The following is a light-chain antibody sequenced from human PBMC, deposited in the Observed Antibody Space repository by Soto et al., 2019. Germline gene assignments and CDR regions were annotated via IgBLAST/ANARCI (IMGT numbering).Light chain of an antibody. Sequence: IQLTQSPSTLFASVGNRVNITCRASQSLSIWLAWYQQKPGKAPKLLIYKASTLQSGVPSRFSGSGSGTEFTLTITSLQPDDFATYSCHQYNRSPRTFGQGTKVDI. CDR3: HQYNRSPRT. V-gene: IGKV1-5*03. CDR2: KAS. CDR1: QSLSIW. J-gene: IGKJ1*01.